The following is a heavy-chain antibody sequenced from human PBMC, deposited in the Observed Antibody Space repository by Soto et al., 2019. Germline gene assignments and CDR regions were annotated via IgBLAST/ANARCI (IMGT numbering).Heavy chain of an antibody. CDR1: GFTFSDYA. D-gene: IGHD3-3*01. Sequence: GGSLRLSCAASGFTFSDYAMTWVRQAPGKGLEWVSALTPGGETTYYIDSVKGRFTISRDNAKNTLFLQMNSLTAADTAVYYCAKDNDDFWSGYPSYYYGMDVWGQGTTVTVS. V-gene: IGHV3-23*01. CDR3: AKDNDDFWSGYPSYYYGMDV. CDR2: LTPGGETT. J-gene: IGHJ6*02.